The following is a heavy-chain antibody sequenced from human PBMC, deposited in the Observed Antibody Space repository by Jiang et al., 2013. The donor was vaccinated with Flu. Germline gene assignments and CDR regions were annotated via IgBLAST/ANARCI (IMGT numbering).Heavy chain of an antibody. CDR1: GITFTHAW. Sequence: VQLVESGGGLVKPGESLKLSCATSGITFTHAWMNWVRQAPGKGLEWVARIKSKTAGGTTDYAAPVKGRFTISRDDSKNTLYLQMDNLKTEDTAIYYCTTGLGYWGQGTLVTVSS. CDR2: IKSKTAGGTT. V-gene: IGHV3-15*07. J-gene: IGHJ4*02. CDR3: TTGLGY.